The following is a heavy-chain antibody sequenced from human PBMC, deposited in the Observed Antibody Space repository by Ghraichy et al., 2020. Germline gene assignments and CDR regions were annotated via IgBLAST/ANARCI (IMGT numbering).Heavy chain of an antibody. V-gene: IGHV1-18*04. CDR1: GYTFSSYG. D-gene: IGHD3-9*01. Sequence: ASVKVSCKASGYTFSSYGIHWVRQAPGQGPEWMGWISAYNGNTKYAQKFQGRVTMTTDTSTNTAYMELRSLRSDDTAVYYCATLYYDFLTDRPGDWYYGMDVWGQGTTVTVSS. CDR3: ATLYYDFLTDRPGDWYYGMDV. J-gene: IGHJ6*02. CDR2: ISAYNGNT.